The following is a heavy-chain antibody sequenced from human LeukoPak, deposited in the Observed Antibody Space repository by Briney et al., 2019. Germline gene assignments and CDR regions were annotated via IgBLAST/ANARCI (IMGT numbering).Heavy chain of an antibody. V-gene: IGHV1-2*02. Sequence: ASVKVSCKASGYTFTGYYMHWLRQAPGQGLEWMGWINPNSGGTNYAQKFQGRVTMTRNTSISTAYMELSSLRSEDTAVYYCARGHTVVKVDYWGQGTMVTVSS. D-gene: IGHD4-23*01. CDR1: GYTFTGYY. CDR3: ARGHTVVKVDY. CDR2: INPNSGGT. J-gene: IGHJ4*02.